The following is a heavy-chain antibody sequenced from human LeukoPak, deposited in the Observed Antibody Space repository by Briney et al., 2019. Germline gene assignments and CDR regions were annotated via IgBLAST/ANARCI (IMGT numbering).Heavy chain of an antibody. CDR2: ISSSSYI. CDR1: GFTFSSYS. CDR3: VRGNEQQLAEGTDY. Sequence: GGSLRLSCAASGFTFSSYSMNWVRQAPGKGLEWVSSISSSSYIYYADSVKGRFTISRDNAKNSLYLQMNSLRAEDTAVYYCVRGNEQQLAEGTDYWGQGTLVTVSS. V-gene: IGHV3-21*01. D-gene: IGHD6-13*01. J-gene: IGHJ4*02.